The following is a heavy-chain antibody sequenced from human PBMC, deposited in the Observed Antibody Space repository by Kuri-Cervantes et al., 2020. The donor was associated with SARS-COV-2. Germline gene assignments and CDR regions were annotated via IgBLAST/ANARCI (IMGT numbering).Heavy chain of an antibody. CDR3: ARDYYDFWSGYYYYYYGMDV. CDR2: ISGSGGST. CDR1: GFTFSSYA. D-gene: IGHD3-3*01. Sequence: GESLKISCAASGFTFSSYAMSWVRQAPGRGLEWVSAISGSGGSTYYADSVKGRFTISRDNSKNTLYLQMNSLRAEDTAVYYCARDYYDFWSGYYYYYYGMDVWGQGTTVTVSS. V-gene: IGHV3-23*01. J-gene: IGHJ6*02.